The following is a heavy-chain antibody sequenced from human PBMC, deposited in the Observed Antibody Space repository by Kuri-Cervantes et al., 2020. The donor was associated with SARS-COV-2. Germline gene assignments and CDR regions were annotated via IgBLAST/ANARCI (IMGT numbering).Heavy chain of an antibody. D-gene: IGHD3-3*01. CDR1: RFTFSNYA. CDR2: ISYDGSNK. CDR3: ARGGGYDFWSGFDY. Sequence: GESLKISCAASRFTFSNYAINWVRQAPGKGLEWVAVISYDGSNKYYADSVKGRFTISRDNSKNTLYLQMNSLRAEDTAVYYCARGGGYDFWSGFDYWGQGTLVTVSS. V-gene: IGHV3-30-3*01. J-gene: IGHJ4*02.